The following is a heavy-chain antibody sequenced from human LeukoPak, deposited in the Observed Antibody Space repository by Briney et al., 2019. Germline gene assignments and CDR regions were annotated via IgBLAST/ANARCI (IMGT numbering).Heavy chain of an antibody. V-gene: IGHV4-34*01. D-gene: IGHD2-2*01. CDR2: INHSGST. CDR3: ARGDCRSTSCYVLSWFDP. Sequence: SETLSLTCAVYGGSFSGYYWSWIRQPPGKGLEWIGEINHSGSTNYNPSLKSRVTISVDTSKNQFSLKLSSVTAADTAVYYCARGDCRSTSCYVLSWFDPWGQGTLVTVSS. CDR1: GGSFSGYY. J-gene: IGHJ5*02.